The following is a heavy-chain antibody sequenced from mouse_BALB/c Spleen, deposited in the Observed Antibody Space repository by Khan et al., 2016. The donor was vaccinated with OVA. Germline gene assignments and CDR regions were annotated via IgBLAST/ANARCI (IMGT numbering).Heavy chain of an antibody. CDR3: ASELGRYYAMDY. Sequence: EVQLQESGPGLVKPSQSLSLTCTVTGYSITSDYAWNWLRQFPGNKLEWMGYITKSGSTNYNPSLNSRISITRDTPKNQFFRQLKSVTTEDTATYYCASELGRYYAMDYGGQGTSVTVSS. D-gene: IGHD4-1*01. J-gene: IGHJ4*01. CDR2: ITKSGST. V-gene: IGHV3-2*02. CDR1: GYSITSDYA.